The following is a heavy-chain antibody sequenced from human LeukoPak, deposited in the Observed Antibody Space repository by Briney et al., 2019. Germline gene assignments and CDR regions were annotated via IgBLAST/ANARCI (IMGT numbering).Heavy chain of an antibody. Sequence: ASVKVSCKASGYTFSSYGISWVRQAPGQGLEWMGWISGYNGNTNYAQKFQGRVTITADESTSTAYMELSSLRSEDTAVYYCAREDALNRFDPWGQGTLVTVSS. CDR3: AREDALNRFDP. CDR1: GYTFSSYG. J-gene: IGHJ5*02. V-gene: IGHV1-18*01. CDR2: ISGYNGNT. D-gene: IGHD2-2*01.